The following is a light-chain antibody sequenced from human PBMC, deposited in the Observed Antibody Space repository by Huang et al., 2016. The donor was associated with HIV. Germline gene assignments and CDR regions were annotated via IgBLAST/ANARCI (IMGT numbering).Light chain of an antibody. V-gene: IGKV3-15*01. CDR1: LTVKNK. CDR2: AAS. Sequence: MLLTQSPATLSVSPGERATLSCTTSLTVKNKLAWYQQKPGQAPRLLIHAASTRAPGIPARVSGSGSGTEFTLTISSLQSEDFALYYCQEYYNWPTLTFGQGTKVEVK. CDR3: QEYYNWPTLT. J-gene: IGKJ1*01.